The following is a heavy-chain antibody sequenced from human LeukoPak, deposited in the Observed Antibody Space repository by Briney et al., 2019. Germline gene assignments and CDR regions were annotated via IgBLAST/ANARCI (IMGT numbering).Heavy chain of an antibody. J-gene: IGHJ6*03. D-gene: IGHD2-2*01. Sequence: SSETLSLTCAVSGYSISSGYYWGWIRQPPGQGLECIGSIYHSGSTYYNPSLKSRVTISVDTSKNQFSLKLSSVTAADTAVYYCARRPYCSSTSCYYYYMDVWGKGTTVTVSS. CDR3: ARRPYCSSTSCYYYYMDV. CDR1: GYSISSGYY. V-gene: IGHV4-38-2*01. CDR2: IYHSGST.